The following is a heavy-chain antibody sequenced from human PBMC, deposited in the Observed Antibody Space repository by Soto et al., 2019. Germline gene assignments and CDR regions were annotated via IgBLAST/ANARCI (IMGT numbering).Heavy chain of an antibody. CDR3: ARDLGGSNYYGSGSYYDY. Sequence: GGSLRLSCAASGFTFSSYSMNWVRQAPGKGLEWVSSISSSSSYIYYADSVKGRFTISRDNAKNSLYLQMNSLRAEDTAVYYCARDLGGSNYYGSGSYYDYWGQGTLVTVSS. V-gene: IGHV3-21*01. CDR2: ISSSSSYI. CDR1: GFTFSSYS. J-gene: IGHJ4*02. D-gene: IGHD3-10*01.